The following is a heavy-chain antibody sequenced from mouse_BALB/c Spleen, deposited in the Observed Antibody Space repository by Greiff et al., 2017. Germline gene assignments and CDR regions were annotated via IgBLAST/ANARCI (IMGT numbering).Heavy chain of an antibody. Sequence: VQLQQSGPELVKPGASVKMSCKASGYTFTDYYMDWVKQSHGESFEWIGRVNPYNGGTSYNQKFKGKATLTVDKSSSTAYMELNSLTSEDSAVYYCAKRGGSKVYFDYWGQGTTLTVSS. J-gene: IGHJ2*01. D-gene: IGHD1-1*01. CDR2: VNPYNGGT. CDR3: AKRGGSKVYFDY. CDR1: GYTFTDYY. V-gene: IGHV1-19*01.